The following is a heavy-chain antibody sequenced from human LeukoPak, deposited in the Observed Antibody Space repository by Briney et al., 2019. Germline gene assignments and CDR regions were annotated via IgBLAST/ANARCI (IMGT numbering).Heavy chain of an antibody. Sequence: GGSLRLSCAASGFTFSGYWMAWVRQAPGRGLEWVAHIKKDGSEKNYVDPVKGRFTISRDNAKNSVYLQMNSLRAEDTAMYYCARLAVVVTATGWFDPWGQGTLVTVSS. CDR2: IKKDGSEK. CDR1: GFTFSGYW. D-gene: IGHD2-21*02. CDR3: ARLAVVVTATGWFDP. J-gene: IGHJ5*02. V-gene: IGHV3-7*05.